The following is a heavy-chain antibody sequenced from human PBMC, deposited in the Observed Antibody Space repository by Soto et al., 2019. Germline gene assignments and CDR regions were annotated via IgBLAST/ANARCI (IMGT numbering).Heavy chain of an antibody. CDR1: GFTFSTYG. D-gene: IGHD3-10*01. J-gene: IGHJ6*02. CDR2: ISYDGYLK. V-gene: IGHV3-30*18. CDR3: AKDFKVSGSHYGTLNYYYGMDV. Sequence: GGSMRLSCAASGFTFSTYGMRWVRQAPGKGLEWVAVISYDGYLKYYVDAVKGRFTVARDNSKNTLFLEMNSLRVEDTAVYFCAKDFKVSGSHYGTLNYYYGMDVWGQGTTVTVSS.